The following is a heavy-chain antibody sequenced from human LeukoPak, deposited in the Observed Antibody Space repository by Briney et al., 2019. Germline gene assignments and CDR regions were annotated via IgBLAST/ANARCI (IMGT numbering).Heavy chain of an antibody. CDR3: ARDIAALGTAFDP. CDR2: IYYSGST. Sequence: WVRQPPGKGLEWIGYIYYSGSTYYNPSLKSRVTISVDTSKNQFSLKLSSVTAADTAVYYCARDIAALGTAFDPWGQGTLVTVSS. D-gene: IGHD6-6*01. J-gene: IGHJ5*02. V-gene: IGHV4-30-4*01.